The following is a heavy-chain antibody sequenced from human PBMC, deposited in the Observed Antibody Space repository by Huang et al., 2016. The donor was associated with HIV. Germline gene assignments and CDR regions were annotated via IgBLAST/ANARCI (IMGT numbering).Heavy chain of an antibody. Sequence: EVQLVESGGGLAQPGGSLRLSCVASGYTFSTYSMNWVRQAQGDGLEWVSYISKTSGATSYAESVKGRFTVSRDNVKNSLYLQMNRLRVEDTAMYYCVRDSSSGLQLRYWGQGALVIVS. D-gene: IGHD3-22*01. J-gene: IGHJ4*02. CDR3: VRDSSSGLQLRY. CDR2: ISKTSGAT. V-gene: IGHV3-48*01. CDR1: GYTFSTYS.